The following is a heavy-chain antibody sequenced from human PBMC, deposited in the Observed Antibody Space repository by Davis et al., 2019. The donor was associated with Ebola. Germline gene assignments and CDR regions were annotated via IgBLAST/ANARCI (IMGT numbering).Heavy chain of an antibody. CDR3: ARDDYGDYYGEDF. CDR2: ISKTSYTQ. Sequence: GESLKISCAASGFNFNDYEMNWVRQAPGKGLEWVAYISKTSYTQYYADSVKGRFTISRDSAKNSVYLQMNSLRVEDTGTYYCARDDYGDYYGEDFWGQGTLVTVSS. D-gene: IGHD4-17*01. CDR1: GFNFNDYE. V-gene: IGHV3-48*03. J-gene: IGHJ4*02.